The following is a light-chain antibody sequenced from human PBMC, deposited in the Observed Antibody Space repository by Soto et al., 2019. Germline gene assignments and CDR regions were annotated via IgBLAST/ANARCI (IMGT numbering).Light chain of an antibody. Sequence: DIQMTQSPSTLSASVGDRVTITCRASQSISSWLAWYQQKPGKAPKLLIYKASTLQSGVPSRFSGSGSGTEFSLTISSLQPDDSATYYCQHYSSFSHTFRQGTKLEIK. V-gene: IGKV1-5*03. CDR3: QHYSSFSHT. J-gene: IGKJ2*01. CDR1: QSISSW. CDR2: KAS.